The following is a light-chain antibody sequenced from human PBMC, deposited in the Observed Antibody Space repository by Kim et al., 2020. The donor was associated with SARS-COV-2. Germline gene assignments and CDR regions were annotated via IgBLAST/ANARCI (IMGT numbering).Light chain of an antibody. CDR2: GAS. V-gene: IGKV3-15*01. CDR1: QTIRSS. CDR3: QQYDNWPPYT. J-gene: IGKJ2*01. Sequence: EIVMTQSPATLSVSPGERATLACRASQTIRSSLAWYQQKPGQAPRLLIYGASTRATDIPARFSGSGSGTDFTLTISSLQSEDFAIYYCQQYDNWPPYTFGQVTKLEI.